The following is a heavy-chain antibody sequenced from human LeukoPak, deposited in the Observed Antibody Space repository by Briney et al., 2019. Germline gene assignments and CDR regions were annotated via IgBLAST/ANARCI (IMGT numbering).Heavy chain of an antibody. CDR3: ARELGGGSGSRSYRYNWFDP. CDR2: IKQDGSEK. V-gene: IGHV3-7*01. J-gene: IGHJ5*02. Sequence: GGSLRLSCAASGFTFSSYWMSWVRQAPGKGLEWVANIKQDGSEKYYVDSVKGRFTISRDNAKNSLYLQMNSLRTEDTAVYYCARELGGGSGSRSYRYNWFDPWGQGTLVTVSS. D-gene: IGHD3-10*01. CDR1: GFTFSSYW.